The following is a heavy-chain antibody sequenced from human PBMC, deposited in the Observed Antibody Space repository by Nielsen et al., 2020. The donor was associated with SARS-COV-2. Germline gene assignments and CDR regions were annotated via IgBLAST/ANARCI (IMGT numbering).Heavy chain of an antibody. Sequence: GESLKISCTASGFTFGDYAMSWVRQAPGKGLEWVAVIWYDGSNKYYADSVKGRFTISRDNSKNTLYLQMNSLRAEDTAVYYCAREGTTSIFGVVMYYYYGMDVWGQGTTVTVSS. V-gene: IGHV3-33*01. CDR3: AREGTTSIFGVVMYYYYGMDV. CDR1: GFTFGDYA. D-gene: IGHD3-3*01. J-gene: IGHJ6*02. CDR2: IWYDGSNK.